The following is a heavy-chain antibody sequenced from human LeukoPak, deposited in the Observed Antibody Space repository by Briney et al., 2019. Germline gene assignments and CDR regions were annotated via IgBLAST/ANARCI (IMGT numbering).Heavy chain of an antibody. CDR2: IRYDGSSK. D-gene: IGHD2-2*02. CDR1: GFTFSSYS. Sequence: GGSLRLSCTASGFTFSSYSMNWVRQAPGKGLEWVAFIRYDGSSKYYADSVKGRFTISRDNSKNTLYLQMNSLRAVDTAVYYCATCGSSTTCYTHDAFDIWGQGTMVTVSS. J-gene: IGHJ3*02. V-gene: IGHV3-30*02. CDR3: ATCGSSTTCYTHDAFDI.